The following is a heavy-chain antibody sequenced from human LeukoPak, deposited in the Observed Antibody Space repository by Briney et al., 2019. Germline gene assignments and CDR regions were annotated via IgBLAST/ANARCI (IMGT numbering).Heavy chain of an antibody. CDR3: ARLSSSSNY. CDR2: INHSGST. J-gene: IGHJ4*02. Sequence: SETLSLTCAVYGGSFSGYYWSWIRQPPGKGLEWIGEINHSGSTNYNPSLKSRVTISVDTSKNQFSLKLSSVTAADTAVYYCARLSSSSNYWGQGTLVTVSS. D-gene: IGHD6-13*01. V-gene: IGHV4-34*01. CDR1: GGSFSGYY.